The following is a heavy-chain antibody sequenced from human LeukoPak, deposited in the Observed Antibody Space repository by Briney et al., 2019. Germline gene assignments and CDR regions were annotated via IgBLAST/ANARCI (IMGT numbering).Heavy chain of an antibody. Sequence: GESLKISCKGSGYSFTSYWVGGVRQMPGKGLEWMGIIYPGDSDTRYSPSFQGQVTISADKSISTAYLQWSSLKASDTAMYYCARRTYYYDSSGYYAYFDYWGQGTLVTVSS. CDR3: ARRTYYYDSSGYYAYFDY. CDR1: GYSFTSYW. CDR2: IYPGDSDT. V-gene: IGHV5-51*01. D-gene: IGHD3-22*01. J-gene: IGHJ4*02.